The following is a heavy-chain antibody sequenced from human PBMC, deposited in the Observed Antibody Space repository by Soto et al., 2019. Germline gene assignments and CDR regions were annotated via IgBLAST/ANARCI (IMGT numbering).Heavy chain of an antibody. Sequence: GGSLRLSCAASGFTFSSYAMSWVRQAPGKGLEWVSAISGSGGSTYYADSVKGRFTISRDNSKNTLYLQMNSLRAEDTAVYYCAKDPQLRGYYYYGMDVRGQGTTVTVSS. CDR2: ISGSGGST. CDR3: AKDPQLRGYYYYGMDV. V-gene: IGHV3-23*01. D-gene: IGHD6-13*01. J-gene: IGHJ6*02. CDR1: GFTFSSYA.